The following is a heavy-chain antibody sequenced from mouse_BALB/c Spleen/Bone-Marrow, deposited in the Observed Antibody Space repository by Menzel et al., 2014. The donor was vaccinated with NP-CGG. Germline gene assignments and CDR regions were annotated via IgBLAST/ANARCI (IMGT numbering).Heavy chain of an antibody. CDR3: ARNYYGYYYALDY. CDR1: GYTFTSYN. CDR2: IYPGNGDT. Sequence: SGAELVKPGASVKMSCMASGYTFTSYNMHWVKQTPGQGLEWIGAIYPGNGDTSYNQKFKGKATLTADKSSSTAYMLLSSLTSEDSAVYYCARNYYGYYYALDYWGQGTSVTVSS. V-gene: IGHV1-12*01. J-gene: IGHJ4*01. D-gene: IGHD1-1*01.